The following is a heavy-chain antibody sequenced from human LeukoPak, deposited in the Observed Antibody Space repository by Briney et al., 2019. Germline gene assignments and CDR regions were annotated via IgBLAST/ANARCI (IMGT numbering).Heavy chain of an antibody. Sequence: ASVKVSCKASGYTFTGYYMHWVRQAHGQGLEWMGWINPNSGGTNYAQKFQGRVTMTRDTSISTAYMELSRLRSDDTAVYYCARVSGSSPHFDYWGQGTLVTVSS. J-gene: IGHJ4*02. V-gene: IGHV1-2*02. CDR3: ARVSGSSPHFDY. CDR1: GYTFTGYY. CDR2: INPNSGGT. D-gene: IGHD6-6*01.